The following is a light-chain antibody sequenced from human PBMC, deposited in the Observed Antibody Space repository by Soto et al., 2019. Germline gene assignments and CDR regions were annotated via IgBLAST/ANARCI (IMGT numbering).Light chain of an antibody. V-gene: IGKV3-11*01. J-gene: IGKJ5*01. CDR2: DAS. CDR3: QVRTNWSIA. Sequence: EFVLTQSPATLSLSPVERATLSCMASQSVSSYLAWYQQKPGQAPRLLIYDASNRATGIPARFSGTGSGTDFTLTINNLEPEDFAVYYCQVRTNWSIAFGRGTRLEI. CDR1: QSVSSY.